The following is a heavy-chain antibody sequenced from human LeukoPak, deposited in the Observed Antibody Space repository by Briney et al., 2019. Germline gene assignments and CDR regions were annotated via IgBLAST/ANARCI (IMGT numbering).Heavy chain of an antibody. V-gene: IGHV4-39*01. CDR1: GGSISSSTYY. CDR3: ARQPQGSSGWLDY. D-gene: IGHD6-19*01. J-gene: IGHJ4*02. CDR2: ITYSGST. Sequence: SETLSLTCTVSGGSISSSTYYWAWIRQSPGKGLEWIGSITYSGSTYYNPSLESRVTISVDTSKNQFSLRLISVTAVDTAIYYCARQPQGSSGWLDYWGQGTLVTVSS.